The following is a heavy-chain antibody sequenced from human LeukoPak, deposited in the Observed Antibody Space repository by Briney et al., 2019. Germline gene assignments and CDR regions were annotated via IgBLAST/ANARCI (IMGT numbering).Heavy chain of an antibody. CDR3: VAAPYC. D-gene: IGHD6-6*01. Sequence: GRSLRLSCAASGFTFSSYAMHWVRQAPGKGLEWVAVISYDGSNKYYADSVKGRFTISRDNSKNTLYLQMNSLRAEDTAVYYTVAAPYCWGQGTLVTVSS. CDR1: GFTFSSYA. CDR2: ISYDGSNK. J-gene: IGHJ4*02. V-gene: IGHV3-30*01.